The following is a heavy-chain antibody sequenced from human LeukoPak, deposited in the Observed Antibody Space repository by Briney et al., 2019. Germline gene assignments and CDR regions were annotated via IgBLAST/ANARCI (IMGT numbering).Heavy chain of an antibody. CDR1: GYTFTSYY. D-gene: IGHD4-23*01. J-gene: IGHJ5*02. CDR2: INPSGGST. CDR3: VTANSYNWFDP. V-gene: IGHV1-46*01. Sequence: ASVKDSCKASGYTFTSYYMHWVRQAPGQGLEWMGIINPSGGSTSYAQKFQGRVTMTTDMSTSTVYMELSSLRSEDTAVYYCVTANSYNWFDPWGQGTLVTVSS.